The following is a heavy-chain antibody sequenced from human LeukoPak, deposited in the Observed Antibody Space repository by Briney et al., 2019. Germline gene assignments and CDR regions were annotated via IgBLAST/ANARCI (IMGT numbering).Heavy chain of an antibody. CDR1: GGSISSYY. Sequence: SETLSLTCTVSGGSISSYYWSWIRQPPGKGLEWGGYIYYSGSTNYNPSLKSRVTISVDTSKNQFSLKLSSVTAADTAVYYCARADTAIVHPHFDYWGQGTLVSVSS. V-gene: IGHV4-59*01. J-gene: IGHJ4*02. CDR3: ARADTAIVHPHFDY. D-gene: IGHD5-18*01. CDR2: IYYSGST.